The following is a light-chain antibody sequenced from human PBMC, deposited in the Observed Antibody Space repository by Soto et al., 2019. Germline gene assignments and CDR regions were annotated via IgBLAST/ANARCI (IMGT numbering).Light chain of an antibody. CDR2: DVS. J-gene: IGLJ2*01. Sequence: QSALTQPASVSGSPGQSITISCTGTSSDVGGYRYVSWYQQHPGKAPKLMIYDVSNRPSGVSNRFSGSKSGNTASLTISGLQAEDEADYYCISYSSFTTVLIGGGTQLTVL. V-gene: IGLV2-14*03. CDR1: SSDVGGYRY. CDR3: ISYSSFTTVL.